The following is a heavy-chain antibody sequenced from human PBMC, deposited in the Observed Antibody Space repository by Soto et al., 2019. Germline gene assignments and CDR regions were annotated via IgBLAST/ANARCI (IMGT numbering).Heavy chain of an antibody. Sequence: KISNTACGYSFTIYLIGLVRQMPGKGLEWMGIIYPGDSDTRYSPSFQGQVTISADKSISTAYLQWSSLKASDTAMYYCAVKSGSYYYGMDVWGQGTTVTVSS. CDR2: IYPGDSDT. V-gene: IGHV5-51*01. CDR1: GYSFTIYL. J-gene: IGHJ6*02. D-gene: IGHD1-26*01. CDR3: AVKSGSYYYGMDV.